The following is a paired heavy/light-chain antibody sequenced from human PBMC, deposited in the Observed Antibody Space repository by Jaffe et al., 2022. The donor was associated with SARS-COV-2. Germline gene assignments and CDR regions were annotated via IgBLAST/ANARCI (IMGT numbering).Heavy chain of an antibody. CDR3: AREWVVVAATFDY. CDR2: ISYDGINK. D-gene: IGHD2-15*01. J-gene: IGHJ4*02. Sequence: QVQLVESGGGVVQPGGSLRLSCAASGFTFSSFSMHWVRQAPGKGLEWVGVISYDGINKYYADSVKGRFTISRDNSKNTLYLQINSLRAEDTAIYYCAREWVVVAATFDYWGQGTLVTVSS. V-gene: IGHV3-30-3*01. CDR1: GFTFSSFS.
Light chain of an antibody. J-gene: IGLJ3*02. CDR2: SNS. CDR1: SSNIGSNA. CDR3: AAWDVSLNGWV. Sequence: QSVLTQPPSASGTPGQRVTISCSGSSSNIGSNAVNWYQQLPGTAPKLLIYSNSERPSRVPDRFSGSKSGTSASLAISGLQSEDEADYFCAAWDVSLNGWVFGGGTKLTAL. V-gene: IGLV1-44*01.